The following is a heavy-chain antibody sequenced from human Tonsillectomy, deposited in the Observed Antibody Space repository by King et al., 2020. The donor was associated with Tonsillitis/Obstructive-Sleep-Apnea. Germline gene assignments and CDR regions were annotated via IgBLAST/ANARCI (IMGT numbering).Heavy chain of an antibody. CDR2: IYYDGTT. CDR3: VRQAHDTNYYYYMDV. CDR1: IGSVSSSSYY. Sequence: LQLQESGPGLVKPSETLSLTCTVSIGSVSSSSYYWGWIRQPPGKGLAWIGSIYYDGTTYYNPSLQSRVTISVDTSKNQFSLKLNSVTAADTAVYYCVRQAHDTNYYYYMDVWGKGTTVTVSS. J-gene: IGHJ6*03. V-gene: IGHV4-39*01. D-gene: IGHD3-22*01.